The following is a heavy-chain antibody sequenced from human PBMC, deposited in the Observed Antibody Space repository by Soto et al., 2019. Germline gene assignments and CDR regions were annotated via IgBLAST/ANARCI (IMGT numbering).Heavy chain of an antibody. Sequence: QVQLQESGPGLVKPSQTLSLTCTVSGGSISSGGYYWSWIRQHPGKGLEWIGYIYYSGSTYYNPSLKSRVTISVDTSKNQFSLKLSSVTAADTAVYYCARDLVTTRGRSCIDYWGQGTLVTVSS. CDR1: GGSISSGGYY. D-gene: IGHD4-17*01. CDR3: ARDLVTTRGRSCIDY. CDR2: IYYSGST. V-gene: IGHV4-31*03. J-gene: IGHJ4*02.